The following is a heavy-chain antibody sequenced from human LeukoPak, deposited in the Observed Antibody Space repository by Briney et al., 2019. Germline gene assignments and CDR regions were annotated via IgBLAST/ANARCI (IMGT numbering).Heavy chain of an antibody. CDR2: ISSSDNT. D-gene: IGHD1/OR15-1a*01. J-gene: IGHJ4*02. CDR3: AQNWNNDY. V-gene: IGHV3-23*01. Sequence: GGSLRLSCAASGFTFSSYSMNWVRQASGKGLEWVSSISSSDNTYYADSVKGRFTISRDNSKNTLYLQMNSLRAEDTAVYYCAQNWNNDYWGQGTLVTVSS. CDR1: GFTFSSYS.